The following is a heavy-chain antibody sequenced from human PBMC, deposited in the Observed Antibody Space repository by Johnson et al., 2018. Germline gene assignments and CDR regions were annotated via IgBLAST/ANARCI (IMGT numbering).Heavy chain of an antibody. D-gene: IGHD3-22*01. Sequence: VQLVQSGGGLVQPGGSLRLSCAASGFTFSSYAMSWVRQAPGKGLEWVSGISGSGGSTYYADSVKGRFTISRDNSKNTLYLQMNSLRAEDTAVYYCAKMPDSGGSYNNYDHYYMDVWGKGTTVTVSS. CDR3: AKMPDSGGSYNNYDHYYMDV. V-gene: IGHV3-23*04. CDR2: ISGSGGST. J-gene: IGHJ6*03. CDR1: GFTFSSYA.